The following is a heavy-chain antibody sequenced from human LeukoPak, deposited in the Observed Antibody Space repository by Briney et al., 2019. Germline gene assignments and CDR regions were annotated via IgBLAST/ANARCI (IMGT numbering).Heavy chain of an antibody. D-gene: IGHD3-16*02. CDR2: ISGSGGST. CDR3: AKDSVWGSYRPTQIDY. V-gene: IGHV3-23*01. J-gene: IGHJ4*02. Sequence: GGSLRLSCAASGFIFSSYAMSWVRQAPGKGLEWVSAISGSGGSTYYADSVKGRFTISRDNSKNTLYLQMNSLRAEDTAVYYCAKDSVWGSYRPTQIDYWGQGTLVTVSS. CDR1: GFIFSSYA.